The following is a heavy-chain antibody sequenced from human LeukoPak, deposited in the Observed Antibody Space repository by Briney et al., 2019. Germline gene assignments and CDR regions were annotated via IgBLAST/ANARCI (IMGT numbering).Heavy chain of an antibody. CDR3: ARAGGPWASLYYYGMGV. Sequence: SVKVSCKASGGTFSSYAISWVRQAPGQGLEWMGGIIPIFGTANYAQKFQGRVAITADESTSTAYMELSSLRSEDTAVYYCARAGGPWASLYYYGMGVWGQGTTVTVSS. V-gene: IGHV1-69*13. CDR1: GGTFSSYA. CDR2: IIPIFGTA. D-gene: IGHD3-16*01. J-gene: IGHJ6*02.